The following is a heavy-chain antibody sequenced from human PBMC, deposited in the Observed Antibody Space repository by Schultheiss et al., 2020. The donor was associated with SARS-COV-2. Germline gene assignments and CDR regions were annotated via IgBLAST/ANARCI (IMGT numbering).Heavy chain of an antibody. Sequence: GESLKISCAASGFTFSNHGMHWVRQAPGKGLEWVAVISYDGSNKYYADSVKGRFTISRDNSKNTLYLQMNSLRAEDTAVYYCARDRSYGQEEQAPSYYYYYMDVWGKGTTVTVSS. CDR3: ARDRSYGQEEQAPSYYYYYMDV. V-gene: IGHV3-30*03. CDR2: ISYDGSNK. CDR1: GFTFSNHG. D-gene: IGHD1-26*01. J-gene: IGHJ6*03.